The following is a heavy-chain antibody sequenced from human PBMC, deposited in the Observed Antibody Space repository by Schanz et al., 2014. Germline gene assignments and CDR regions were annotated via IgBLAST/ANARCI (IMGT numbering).Heavy chain of an antibody. J-gene: IGHJ2*01. D-gene: IGHD1-1*01. V-gene: IGHV4-61*02. CDR3: ARDTTWRLDL. CDR2: VFPNGIT. CDR1: GGSIRSGTYY. Sequence: QVQLQESGPGLVKPSQTLSLTCTVSGGSIRSGTYYWSWIRQPAGKALEWVGRVFPNGITNYNPSLENRVPIPLATSKTQFPLTLTSLTAADTAVYYCARDTTWRLDLWGRGTLVTVSS.